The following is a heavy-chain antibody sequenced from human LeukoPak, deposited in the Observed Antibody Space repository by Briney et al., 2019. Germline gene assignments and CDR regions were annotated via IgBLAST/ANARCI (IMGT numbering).Heavy chain of an antibody. J-gene: IGHJ4*02. D-gene: IGHD1-14*01. Sequence: QPGGSLRLSCAASGVTVITNDMTWVRQAPGKGHEWVSVLYSDGNTKYADSVQGRFTISRDNSKNTLYLEMNSLSPDDTAVYYCARGVEPLAANTLAYWGQGTLVTVSS. CDR3: ARGVEPLAANTLAY. V-gene: IGHV3-53*01. CDR2: LYSDGNT. CDR1: GVTVITND.